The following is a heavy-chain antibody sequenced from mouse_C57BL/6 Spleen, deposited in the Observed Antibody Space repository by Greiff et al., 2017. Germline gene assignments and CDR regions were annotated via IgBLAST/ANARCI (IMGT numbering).Heavy chain of an antibody. D-gene: IGHD1-1*01. V-gene: IGHV1-78*01. CDR2: IYPRDGST. Sequence: VQLLQSDAELVKPGASVKLSCKASGYTFTDYSIHWIQQRPEQGLEWIGYIYPRDGSTKYNEKFKGKATLTADKSSSTAYMQLNSLTSEDSAVYFCAKASSYYAMDYWGQGTSVTVSS. J-gene: IGHJ4*01. CDR3: AKASSYYAMDY. CDR1: GYTFTDYS.